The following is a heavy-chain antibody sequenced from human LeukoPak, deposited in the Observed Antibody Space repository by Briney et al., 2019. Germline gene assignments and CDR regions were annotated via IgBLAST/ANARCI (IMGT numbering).Heavy chain of an antibody. CDR3: ARGLYCGGDCYWFDY. J-gene: IGHJ4*02. D-gene: IGHD2-21*02. V-gene: IGHV4-61*02. CDR2: IYTSGST. Sequence: SETLSLTCTVSGGSTSSGSYYWSWIPQPAGKGLEWIGRIYTSGSTNYNPSLKSRVTIPVDTSKNQFSLKLSSVTAADTAVYYCARGLYCGGDCYWFDYWGQGTLVTVSS. CDR1: GGSTSSGSYY.